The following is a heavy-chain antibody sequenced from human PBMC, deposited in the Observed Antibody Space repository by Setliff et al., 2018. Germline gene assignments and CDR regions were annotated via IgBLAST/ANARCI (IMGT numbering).Heavy chain of an antibody. CDR3: AINVHTAGGADF. Sequence: GASVKVSCKASGGTFSRSAISWVRQAPGQGLEWMGGIIPIFGTPTYAQKFQGRVTIIADESTSTTYMELSSLRSEDTAVYYCAINVHTAGGADFWGKGTTVTVSS. CDR2: IIPIFGTP. CDR1: GGTFSRSA. D-gene: IGHD1-26*01. J-gene: IGHJ6*04. V-gene: IGHV1-69*13.